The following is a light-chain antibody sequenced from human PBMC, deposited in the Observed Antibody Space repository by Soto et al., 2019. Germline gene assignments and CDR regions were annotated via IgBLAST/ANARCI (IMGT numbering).Light chain of an antibody. CDR1: QSLLHSNGYNY. CDR3: MQALQTPYT. J-gene: IGKJ2*01. Sequence: DIVMTQSPLSLSVTPGEPASISCRSSQSLLHSNGYNYLDWYLQKPGQSPQLLIYLGSNRASGVPARFRGSGSGTDFTLKISRVGAEDVGVYYCMQALQTPYTFGQGTKLEIK. CDR2: LGS. V-gene: IGKV2-28*01.